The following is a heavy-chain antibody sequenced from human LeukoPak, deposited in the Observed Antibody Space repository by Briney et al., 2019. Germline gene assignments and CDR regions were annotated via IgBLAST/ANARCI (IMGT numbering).Heavy chain of an antibody. V-gene: IGHV3-23*01. CDR3: AKDPYVKDGYGFDY. D-gene: IGHD5-24*01. CDR2: ISGSGGST. J-gene: IGHJ4*02. CDR1: GFTFTSYA. Sequence: GGSLRLSCAASGFTFTSYAMSWVRQAPGKGLEWVSAISGSGGSTYYADSVKGRFTISRDYSKNTLYLQMNSLRAEDTAVYYCAKDPYVKDGYGFDYWGQGTLVTVSS.